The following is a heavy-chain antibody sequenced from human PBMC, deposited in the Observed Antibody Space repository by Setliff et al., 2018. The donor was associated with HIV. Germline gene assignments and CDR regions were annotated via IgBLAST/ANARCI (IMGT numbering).Heavy chain of an antibody. V-gene: IGHV1-2*02. CDR1: GFTFTGYY. CDR3: ASTENYFDSSAYYYQRY. J-gene: IGHJ4*02. D-gene: IGHD3-22*01. CDR2: ITPNSGGT. Sequence: GGLVKVSCKASGFTFTGYYIHWVRQAPGQGLEWMGWITPNSGGTNYAQKFQGRVTMTRDTSISTAYMELSRLRSDDTAVYYCASTENYFDSSAYYYQRYWGQGTLVTVSS.